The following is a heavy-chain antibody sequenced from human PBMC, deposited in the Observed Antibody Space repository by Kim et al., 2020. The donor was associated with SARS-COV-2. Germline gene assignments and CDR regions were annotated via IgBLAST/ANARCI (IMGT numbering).Heavy chain of an antibody. CDR3: ARHFLPAIAAAGNGMDV. CDR2: IYYRGNT. CDR1: GVSISSSSYY. D-gene: IGHD6-13*01. Sequence: SETLSLTCTVSGVSISSSSYYWGWNRQPPGKELDWIGSIYYRGNTYYNPSLKSRITISVDTSKNQFSLRLSSVTAADTALYYCARHFLPAIAAAGNGMDVWGQGTTVIVSS. V-gene: IGHV4-39*01. J-gene: IGHJ6*02.